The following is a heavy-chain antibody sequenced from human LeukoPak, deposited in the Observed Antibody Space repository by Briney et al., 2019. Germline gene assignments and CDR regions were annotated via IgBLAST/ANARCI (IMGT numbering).Heavy chain of an antibody. CDR3: AKAGYYDSSGYYENYYYYYMDV. J-gene: IGHJ6*03. CDR1: GFTFSSYG. CDR2: IRYDGSNK. D-gene: IGHD3-22*01. Sequence: GGSLRLSCASCGFTFSSYGMHWVRQAPGKGLEWVAFIRYDGSNKYYADSVKGRFTISRDNSKNTLYLQMNSLRAEDTAVYYCAKAGYYDSSGYYENYYYYYMDVWGKGTTVTVSS. V-gene: IGHV3-30*02.